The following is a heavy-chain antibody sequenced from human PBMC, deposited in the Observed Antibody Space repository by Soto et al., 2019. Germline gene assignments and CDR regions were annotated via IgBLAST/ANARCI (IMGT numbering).Heavy chain of an antibody. CDR3: ARVWYSSSSFDP. Sequence: QVQLQESGPGLVKPSGTLSLTCAVSGGSVSSTNWWSWVRQPPGKGLEWIGEIYHSGSTNYNPSLKCRITISVDKSKNQFSLKLSSVTAADTAVYYCARVWYSSSSFDPWGQGTLVTVSS. V-gene: IGHV4-4*02. J-gene: IGHJ5*02. CDR2: IYHSGST. D-gene: IGHD6-6*01. CDR1: GGSVSSTNW.